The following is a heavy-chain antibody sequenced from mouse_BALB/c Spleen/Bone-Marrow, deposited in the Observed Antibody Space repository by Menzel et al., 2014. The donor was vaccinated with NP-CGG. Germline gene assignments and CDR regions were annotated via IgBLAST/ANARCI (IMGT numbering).Heavy chain of an antibody. CDR3: ARVNYYGSFDY. CDR2: ISSGGST. CDR1: GFTFSSYA. D-gene: IGHD1-2*01. Sequence: EVKLMESGGGLVKPGGSLKLSCAASGFTFSSYAMSWVRQTPEKRLEWVASISSGGSTYYPDSVKGLFTISRDNARNILYLQMSSLRSEDTAMYYCARVNYYGSFDYWGQGTTLTVSS. V-gene: IGHV5-6-5*01. J-gene: IGHJ2*01.